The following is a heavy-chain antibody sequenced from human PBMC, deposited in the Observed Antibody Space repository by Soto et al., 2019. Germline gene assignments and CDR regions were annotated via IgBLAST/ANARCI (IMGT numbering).Heavy chain of an antibody. CDR1: GYSFTSYW. J-gene: IGHJ4*02. CDR3: ARQLNYYDSSGYREADY. CDR2: IDPSDSYT. D-gene: IGHD3-22*01. V-gene: IGHV5-10-1*02. Sequence: EVQLVQSGAEVKKPGESLRISCKGSGYSFTSYWISWVRQMPGKGLEWMGRIDPSDSYTNYSPSFQGHVTISADKSIRNCYPEVERPEAPDTAMYYCARQLNYYDSSGYREADYWGQGTLVTVSS.